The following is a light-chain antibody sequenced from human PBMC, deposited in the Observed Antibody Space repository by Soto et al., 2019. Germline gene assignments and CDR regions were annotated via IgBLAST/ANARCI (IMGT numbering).Light chain of an antibody. V-gene: IGKV3-20*01. Sequence: DIVFTQSPGTLSVSPREKAPPSFRASQSVSSSYLAWYQQKPGQAPRLLIYGASSRATGIPDRFSGSGSGTDYTLTISSLEPEDSAVYYCHQRQSWPRTFGQGTKVDIK. CDR3: HQRQSWPRT. CDR2: GAS. CDR1: QSVSSSY. J-gene: IGKJ1*01.